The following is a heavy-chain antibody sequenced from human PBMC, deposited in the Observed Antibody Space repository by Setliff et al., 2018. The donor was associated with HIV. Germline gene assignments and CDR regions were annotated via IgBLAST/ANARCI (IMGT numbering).Heavy chain of an antibody. CDR3: VGLGYSFSYRWWFDP. J-gene: IGHJ5*02. CDR1: GYTFTSYY. CDR2: IKPSGGST. V-gene: IGHV1-46*01. D-gene: IGHD5-18*01. Sequence: ASVKVSCKASGYTFTSYYIHWVRQAPGQGLEWMGIIKPSGGSTNYARKFQGRLTITADESTSTAYMELSSLRSEDTAVYYCVGLGYSFSYRWWFDPWGQGTLVTVSS.